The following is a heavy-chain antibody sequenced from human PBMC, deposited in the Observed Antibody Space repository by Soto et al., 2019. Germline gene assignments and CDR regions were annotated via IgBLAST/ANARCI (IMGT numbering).Heavy chain of an antibody. D-gene: IGHD2-2*01. J-gene: IGHJ5*02. CDR3: ARAFKFSYCSSTSCYSNWFDP. CDR1: GGSFSGYY. CDR2: INHSGST. Sequence: QVQLQQWGAGLLKPSETLSLTCAVYGGSFSGYYWSWIRQPPGKGLEWIGEINHSGSTNYNPSLKSRVTISVDTSKNQFSLKLSSVTDADTAVYYCARAFKFSYCSSTSCYSNWFDPWGQGTLVTVSS. V-gene: IGHV4-34*01.